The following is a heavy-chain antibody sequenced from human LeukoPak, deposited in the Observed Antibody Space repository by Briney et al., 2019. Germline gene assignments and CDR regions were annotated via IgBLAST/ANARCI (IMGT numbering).Heavy chain of an antibody. J-gene: IGHJ6*03. V-gene: IGHV1-69*13. CDR3: ARCGGQDYYYYMDV. D-gene: IGHD2-21*01. Sequence: SVKVSCKASGGTFSSYAISWVRQAPGQRLEWMGGIIPIFGTANYAQKFQGRVTITADESTSTAYMELSSLRSEDTAVYYCARCGGQDYYYYMDVWGKGTTVTVSS. CDR1: GGTFSSYA. CDR2: IIPIFGTA.